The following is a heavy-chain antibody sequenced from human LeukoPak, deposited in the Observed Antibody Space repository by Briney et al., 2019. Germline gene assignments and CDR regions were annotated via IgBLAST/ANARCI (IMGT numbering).Heavy chain of an antibody. CDR2: INHSGST. CDR1: GGSFSGYY. J-gene: IGHJ6*02. D-gene: IGHD2-2*01. CDR3: ARGPLVVVPAAINYYYYGMDV. V-gene: IGHV4-34*01. Sequence: PSETLSLTCAVYGGSFSGYYWSWIRQPPGKGLEWIGEINHSGSTNYNPSLKSRVTISVDTSKNQFPLKLSSVTAADTAVYYCARGPLVVVPAAINYYYYGMDVWGQGTTVTVSS.